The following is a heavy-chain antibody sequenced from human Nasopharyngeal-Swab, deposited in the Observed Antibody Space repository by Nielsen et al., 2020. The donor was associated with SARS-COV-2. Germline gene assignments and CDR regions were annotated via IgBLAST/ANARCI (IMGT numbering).Heavy chain of an antibody. V-gene: IGHV7-4-1*02. J-gene: IGHJ4*02. D-gene: IGHD3-22*01. Sequence: WVRQAPGQGLEWMGWINTNTGNPTYAQGFTGRFVFSLDTSVSTAYLQISSLKAEDTAVYYCARSYYDSSGYHRSTDFDYWGQGTLVTVSS. CDR2: INTNTGNP. CDR3: ARSYYDSSGYHRSTDFDY.